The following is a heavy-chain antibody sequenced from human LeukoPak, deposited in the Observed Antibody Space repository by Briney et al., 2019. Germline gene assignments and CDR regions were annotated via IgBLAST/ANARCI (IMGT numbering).Heavy chain of an antibody. CDR3: ARWGTY. CDR2: IHYSVTA. V-gene: IGHV4-61*01. J-gene: IGHJ4*02. CDR1: GGSVSSGTYF. D-gene: IGHD7-27*01. Sequence: SETLSLTCTVSGGSVSSGTYFWTWVRQPPGKGLEWIGHIHYSVTANYNPSLKSRVTMSLDTSKNQFSLKLTSVTAADTAIYFCARWGTYWGQGILVTVSS.